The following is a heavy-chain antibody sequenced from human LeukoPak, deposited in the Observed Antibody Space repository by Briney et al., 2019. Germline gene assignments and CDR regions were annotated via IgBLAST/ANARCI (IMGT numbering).Heavy chain of an antibody. J-gene: IGHJ4*02. CDR3: ARDYWGYSYGYGY. D-gene: IGHD5-18*01. Sequence: GGSLRLSCAASGFTFSSYSMNWVRQAPGKGLEWVSYISSSSSTIYYADSVKGRFTISRDNAKNSLYLQMNSPRAEDTAVYYCARDYWGYSYGYGYWGQGTLVTVSS. CDR2: ISSSSSTI. V-gene: IGHV3-48*01. CDR1: GFTFSSYS.